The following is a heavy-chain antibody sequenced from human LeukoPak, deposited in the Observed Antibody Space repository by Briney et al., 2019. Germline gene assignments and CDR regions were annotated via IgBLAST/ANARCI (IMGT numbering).Heavy chain of an antibody. Sequence: GGSLRLSCAASGFTFSSYWMSWVRQAPGKGLEWVGFIRSKAYGGTTEYAASVKGRFTISRDDSKSIAYLQMNSLKTEDTAVYYCTRDSGSYYRSRCFDYWGQGTLVTVSS. CDR1: GFTFSSYW. CDR2: IRSKAYGGTT. V-gene: IGHV3-49*04. D-gene: IGHD1-26*01. J-gene: IGHJ4*02. CDR3: TRDSGSYYRSRCFDY.